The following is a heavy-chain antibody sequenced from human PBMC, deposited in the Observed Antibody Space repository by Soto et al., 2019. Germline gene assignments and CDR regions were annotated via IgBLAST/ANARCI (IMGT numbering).Heavy chain of an antibody. V-gene: IGHV4-59*01. CDR3: GSVRPSGYVLS. J-gene: IGHJ5*02. CDR1: GGSLSSYY. D-gene: IGHD6-25*01. Sequence: SETLSLTCTVSGGSLSSYYWTWIRQSPGKGLEWIGYVYFSGNTNYNPSLKSRVTISIDTSKNQFSLRLASVTAADTAFYYCGSVRPSGYVLSWGQRTLVSVSS. CDR2: VYFSGNT.